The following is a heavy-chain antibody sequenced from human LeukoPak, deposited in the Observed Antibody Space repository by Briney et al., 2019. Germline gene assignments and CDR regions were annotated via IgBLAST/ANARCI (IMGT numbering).Heavy chain of an antibody. CDR1: GVTVITND. CDR3: ARDVEPLAANTLAY. J-gene: IGHJ4*02. V-gene: IGHV3-53*01. CDR2: LYSDGNT. D-gene: IGHD1-14*01. Sequence: PGGSLRLSCAASGVTVITNDMTWVRQAPGKGLEWVSVLYSDGNTKYADSVQGRFTISRDNSKTTLYLEMNSMSPDDTALYYCARDVEPLAANTLAYWGQGTLVTVSS.